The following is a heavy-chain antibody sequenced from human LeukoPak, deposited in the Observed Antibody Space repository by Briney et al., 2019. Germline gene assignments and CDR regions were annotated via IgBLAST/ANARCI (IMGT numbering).Heavy chain of an antibody. V-gene: IGHV1-2*06. CDR2: ITPNSGDV. CDR3: ARDRVGAVNPDS. Sequence: ASVKVSCKASGYTFTANYIHWMRLAPGQGLEWMGRITPNSGDVVYAQNFQGRVTMTTDTSISTAYMELSSLRSDDTAVYYCARDRVGAVNPDSWGQGTLVTVSS. D-gene: IGHD1-26*01. CDR1: GYTFTANY. J-gene: IGHJ4*02.